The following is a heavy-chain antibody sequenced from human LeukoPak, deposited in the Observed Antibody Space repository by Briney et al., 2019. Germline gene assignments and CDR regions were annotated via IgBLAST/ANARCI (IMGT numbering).Heavy chain of an antibody. CDR1: GGSISSGDYY. J-gene: IGHJ6*04. V-gene: IGHV4-30-4*08. CDR2: IYYSGTT. Sequence: ASETLSLTCTVSGGSISSGDYYWSWIRQPPGKGLECIGYIYYSGTTYYNPSLKSRVTISVDTSKNQFSLKLSSVTAADTAVYYCARYEDYYYSMDVWGKGTTVILSS. CDR3: ARYEDYYYSMDV. D-gene: IGHD3-16*01.